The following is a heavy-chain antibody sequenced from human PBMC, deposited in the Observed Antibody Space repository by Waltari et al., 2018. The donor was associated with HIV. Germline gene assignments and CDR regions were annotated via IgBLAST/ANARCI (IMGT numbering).Heavy chain of an antibody. CDR1: RGSIASRNW. D-gene: IGHD2-8*02. CDR3: ASLKGHPMSGAGAFDY. CDR2: IFHSGSV. Sequence: QVQLQESGQGLVNPSKTLLLICDVSRGSIASRNWWAWVRQNPGQRLEWIGVIFHSGSVNYSPSLRSRVTISLDKSKNRFSLKLISVTAADTATYFCASLKGHPMSGAGAFDYWGQGILVTVS. J-gene: IGHJ4*02. V-gene: IGHV4-4*02.